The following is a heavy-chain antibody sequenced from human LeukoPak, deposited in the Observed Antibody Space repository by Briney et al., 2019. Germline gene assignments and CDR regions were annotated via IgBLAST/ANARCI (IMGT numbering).Heavy chain of an antibody. V-gene: IGHV3-23*01. CDR1: GFTFSTCA. CDR3: AKVRTYFYHGLDV. J-gene: IGHJ6*02. CDR2: ISGTTSGT. Sequence: GGSLRLSCAASGFTFSTCAMSWVRQAPGKGLEWVSGISGTTSGTYYADSVKGRFTISRDNSKNTLFLQVNSLRAEDTAVYYCAKVRTYFYHGLDVWGQGTTVAVSS. D-gene: IGHD1-14*01.